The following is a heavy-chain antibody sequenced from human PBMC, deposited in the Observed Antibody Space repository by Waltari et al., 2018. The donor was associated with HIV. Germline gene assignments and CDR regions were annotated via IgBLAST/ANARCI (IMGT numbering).Heavy chain of an antibody. CDR2: ISSSSTTI. CDR3: ARDYCSSTSCTVDY. Sequence: EVQLVESEGGLVQPGGSLRLSCAASGFIFRPFRMNWVRQAPGKGREWVSHISSSSTTIYYADSVKGRFTISRDNAKNSLYLQMNSLRAEDTAVYYCARDYCSSTSCTVDYWGQGTLVTVSS. D-gene: IGHD2-2*01. V-gene: IGHV3-48*01. J-gene: IGHJ4*02. CDR1: GFIFRPFR.